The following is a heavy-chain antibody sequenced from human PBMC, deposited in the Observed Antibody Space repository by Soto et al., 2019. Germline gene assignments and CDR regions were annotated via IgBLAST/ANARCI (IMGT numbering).Heavy chain of an antibody. CDR2: ISSSSSTI. Sequence: GGSLRLSCAASGFTFSSYSMNWVRQAPGKGLEWVSYISSSSSTIYYADSVKGRFTISSDNAKNSLYLQMNSLRAEDTAVYYCARDTAPLDYGDYVDKIDDYWGQGTLVTVSS. CDR1: GFTFSSYS. CDR3: ARDTAPLDYGDYVDKIDDY. D-gene: IGHD4-17*01. J-gene: IGHJ4*02. V-gene: IGHV3-48*01.